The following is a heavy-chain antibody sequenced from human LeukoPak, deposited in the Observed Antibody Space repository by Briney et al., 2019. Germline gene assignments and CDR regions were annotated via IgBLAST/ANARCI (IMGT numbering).Heavy chain of an antibody. CDR1: GGSISSYY. CDR3: ARVPGGSYYYFDY. CDR2: IYYSGST. Sequence: SETLSLTCTVSGGSISSYYWSWIRQPPGKGLEWIGYIYYSGSTNYNPSLKSRVTISVDTSKNQFSLKLSSVTAADTAVYYCARVPGGSYYYFDYWGQGTLVTVSS. V-gene: IGHV4-59*01. D-gene: IGHD1-26*01. J-gene: IGHJ4*02.